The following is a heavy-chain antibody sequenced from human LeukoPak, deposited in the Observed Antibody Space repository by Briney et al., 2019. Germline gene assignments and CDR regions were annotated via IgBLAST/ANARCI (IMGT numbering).Heavy chain of an antibody. CDR3: ARVIGIVGATTLFRYYYYMDV. Sequence: PSETLSLTCTVSGGSISSGSYYWSWIRQPAGKGLEWIGRIYTSGSTNYNPSLKSRVTISVDTSKNQFSLKLSSVTAADTAVHYCARVIGIVGATTLFRYYYYMDVWGKGTTVTVSS. CDR2: IYTSGST. CDR1: GGSISSGSYY. J-gene: IGHJ6*03. D-gene: IGHD1-26*01. V-gene: IGHV4-61*02.